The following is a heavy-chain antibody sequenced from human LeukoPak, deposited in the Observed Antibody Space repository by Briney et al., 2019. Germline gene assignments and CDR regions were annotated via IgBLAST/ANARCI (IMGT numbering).Heavy chain of an antibody. V-gene: IGHV4-39*01. CDR3: ARRYEGSGYAYDY. D-gene: IGHD3-22*01. CDR2: FHFSGAI. CDR1: GVPITSYSHN. J-gene: IGHJ4*02. Sequence: SEPLSLTCTVSGVPITSYSHNYDWIRQPPGKGLEWIGGFHFSGAINYNPSLKSRVTIFVDTSAKQLSLKLNSVTAADTAVYYCARRYEGSGYAYDYWGQGILVTVSS.